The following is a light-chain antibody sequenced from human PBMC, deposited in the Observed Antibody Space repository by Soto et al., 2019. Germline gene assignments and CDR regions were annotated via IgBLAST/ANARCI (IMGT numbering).Light chain of an antibody. CDR1: QSGSSSY. CDR2: GAS. V-gene: IGKV3-20*01. CDR3: QQYGSSPPKYT. Sequence: EIVLTQSPGTLSLSPGERATLSCRASQSGSSSYLAWYQQKPGQAPRLLIYGASSRATGIPDRFSGSGSGTDFTLTISRLEPEDFAVYYWQQYGSSPPKYTFGQGTKLESK. J-gene: IGKJ2*01.